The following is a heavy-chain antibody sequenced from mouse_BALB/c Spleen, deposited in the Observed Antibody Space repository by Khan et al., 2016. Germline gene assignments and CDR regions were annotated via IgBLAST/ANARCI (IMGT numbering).Heavy chain of an antibody. CDR3: ARALLRSYFDV. CDR1: GYSITSGYY. Sequence: VQLKESGPGLVKPSQSLSLTCSVTGYSITSGYYWNWIRQFPGNKLEWMGYISYDGSNNYNPSLKNRISITRDTSKNQFFLKLNSVTTEDTATYFCARALLRSYFDVWGAGTTVTVSS. J-gene: IGHJ1*01. D-gene: IGHD1-1*01. V-gene: IGHV3-6*02. CDR2: ISYDGSN.